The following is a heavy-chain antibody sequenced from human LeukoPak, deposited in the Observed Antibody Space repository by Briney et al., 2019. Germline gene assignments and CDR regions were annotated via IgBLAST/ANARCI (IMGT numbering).Heavy chain of an antibody. CDR2: IYPADSDT. CDR1: GYGFNIYW. V-gene: IGHV5-51*01. D-gene: IGHD2-21*02. Sequence: GESLQISCKGSGYGFNIYWIGWVRQMPGKGLEWMGIIYPADSDTRYSPSFQGQVTISADKSISTAYLQWSSLKASDTAMYYCARRDGRAFDIWGQGTTVTGSS. J-gene: IGHJ3*02. CDR3: ARRDGRAFDI.